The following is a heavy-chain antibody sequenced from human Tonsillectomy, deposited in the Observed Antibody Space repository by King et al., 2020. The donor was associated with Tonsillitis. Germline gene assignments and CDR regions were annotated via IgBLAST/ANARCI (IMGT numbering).Heavy chain of an antibody. CDR2: IYYSGST. J-gene: IGHJ4*02. D-gene: IGHD6-13*01. V-gene: IGHV4-39*01. CDR3: ARQDITNWGRSWPYY. Sequence: QLQESGPGLVKPSETLSLTCTVAGGSISSSNYYWGWIRQPPGKGLEWIGSIYYSGSTYYNPSLKSRVTISLDTSKNHFSLRLSSVTAADTAVYYCARQDITNWGRSWPYYWGQGTLVTVSS. CDR1: GGSISSSNYY.